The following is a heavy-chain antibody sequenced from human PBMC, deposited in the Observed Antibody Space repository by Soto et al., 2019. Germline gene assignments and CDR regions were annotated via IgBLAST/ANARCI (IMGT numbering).Heavy chain of an antibody. CDR2: ISAYSGNT. J-gene: IGHJ4*02. CDR1: GYSFTDYG. V-gene: IGHV1-18*04. CDR3: ARAATTFGVVTKIDF. D-gene: IGHD3-3*01. Sequence: QVNLVQSGPEVKKPGASVRVSCRSSGYSFTDYGVSWVRQAPGQGLEWKGWISAYSGNTHYAQKFQGRVTMTTDASRTTAYRERRSLTSDATAVYYCARAATTFGVVTKIDFWGQGALVTVSS.